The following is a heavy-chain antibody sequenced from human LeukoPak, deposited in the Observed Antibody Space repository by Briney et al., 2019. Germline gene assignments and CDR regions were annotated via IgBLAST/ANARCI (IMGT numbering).Heavy chain of an antibody. CDR2: ISGSGGST. D-gene: IGHD4-17*01. V-gene: IGHV3-23*01. Sequence: GGSLRLSCAASGFTFSSYAMSWVRQAPGKGLEWVSAISGSGGSTYYADSVKGRFTISRDNSKNTLYLQMSSLRAEDTAVYYCAKADTMTTVTTGPFDYWGQGTLVTVSS. J-gene: IGHJ4*02. CDR3: AKADTMTTVTTGPFDY. CDR1: GFTFSSYA.